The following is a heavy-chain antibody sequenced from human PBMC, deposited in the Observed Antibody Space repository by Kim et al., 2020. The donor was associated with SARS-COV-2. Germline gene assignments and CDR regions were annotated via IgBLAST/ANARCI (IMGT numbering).Heavy chain of an antibody. Sequence: GSGGSTYYADSVKGRFTISGDHTKNALYLQMNSLGAEDTAVYYCAKRLDYWGQGTLVTVSA. CDR2: GSGGST. CDR3: AKRLDY. V-gene: IGHV3-23*01. J-gene: IGHJ4*02.